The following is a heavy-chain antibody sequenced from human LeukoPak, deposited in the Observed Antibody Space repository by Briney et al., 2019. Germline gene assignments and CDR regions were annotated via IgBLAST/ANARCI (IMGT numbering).Heavy chain of an antibody. CDR3: AREGRGSDHIDY. Sequence: SQTLSFTCTVSGGSISSGGYYWSWIRQHPGKGLEWIGYIYYSGSTYYNPSLKSRVTISVDTSKNQFSLKLSSVTAADTAVYYCAREGRGSDHIDYWGQGTLVTVSS. V-gene: IGHV4-31*03. CDR2: IYYSGST. J-gene: IGHJ4*02. D-gene: IGHD3-10*01. CDR1: GGSISSGGYY.